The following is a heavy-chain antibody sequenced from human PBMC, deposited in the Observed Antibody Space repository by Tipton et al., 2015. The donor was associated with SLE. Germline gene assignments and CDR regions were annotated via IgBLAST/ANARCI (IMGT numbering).Heavy chain of an antibody. D-gene: IGHD3-10*01. CDR1: GGSISSSSYY. CDR3: ARKANHYYGSGSPPYYFDY. CDR2: IYYSGST. J-gene: IGHJ4*02. V-gene: IGHV4-39*01. Sequence: TLSLTCTVSGGSISSSSYYWGWIRQPPGKGLEWIGSIYYSGSTYYNPSLKSRVTISVDTSKNQFSLKLSSVTAADTAVYYCARKANHYYGSGSPPYYFDYWGQGTLVTVSS.